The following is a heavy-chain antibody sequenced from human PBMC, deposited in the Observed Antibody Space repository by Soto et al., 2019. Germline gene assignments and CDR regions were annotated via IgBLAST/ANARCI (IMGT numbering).Heavy chain of an antibody. CDR2: IDPSDSYT. D-gene: IGHD2-2*01. CDR1: GYSFTSYW. V-gene: IGHV5-10-1*01. J-gene: IGHJ4*02. CDR3: AAVVPAAIWFGELYFDY. Sequence: PGESLKISCKGSGYSFTSYWISWVRQMPGKGLEWMGGIDPSDSYTNYSPSFQGHVTISADKSISTAYLQWSSLKASDTAMYYCAAVVPAAIWFGELYFDYWGQGTLVTVSS.